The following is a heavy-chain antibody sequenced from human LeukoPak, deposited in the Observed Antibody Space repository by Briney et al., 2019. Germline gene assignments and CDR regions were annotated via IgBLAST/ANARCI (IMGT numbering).Heavy chain of an antibody. CDR1: GASISNSDYY. Sequence: TSSQTLSLTCTVSGASISNSDYYWSWIRQHPGKGLEWIGYIYYSGSTYYNPSLKSRVSISVDTSKNQFSLKLSSVTAADTAVYYCARVGSCSGGSCYYRLFDYWGQGTLVTVSS. V-gene: IGHV4-31*03. J-gene: IGHJ4*02. D-gene: IGHD2-15*01. CDR2: IYYSGST. CDR3: ARVGSCSGGSCYYRLFDY.